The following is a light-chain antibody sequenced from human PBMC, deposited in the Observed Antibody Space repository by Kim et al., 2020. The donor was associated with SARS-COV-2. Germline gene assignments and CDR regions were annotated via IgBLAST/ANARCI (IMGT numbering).Light chain of an antibody. Sequence: TGERATLSCRASQSVSSRYLAWYQQKPGQAPRLLNYAASSRATGIPDRFSGSGSGTDFTLTISRLEPEDFAVYYCQQHDNSPSWTFGQGTKVDIK. V-gene: IGKV3-20*01. CDR3: QQHDNSPSWT. J-gene: IGKJ1*01. CDR1: QSVSSRY. CDR2: AAS.